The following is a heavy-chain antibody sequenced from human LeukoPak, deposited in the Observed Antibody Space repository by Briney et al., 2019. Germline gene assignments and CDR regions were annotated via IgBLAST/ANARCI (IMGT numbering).Heavy chain of an antibody. CDR1: GFTFSSYG. CDR3: AREGGQWLGAEYYYYGMDV. Sequence: GRSLRLSCAASGFTFSSYGMHWVRQAPGKGLEWVAVISYDGSNKYYADSVKGRFTISRDNSKNTLYLQMNSLRAEDTAVYYCAREGGQWLGAEYYYYGMDVWGQGTTVTVSS. V-gene: IGHV3-30*03. CDR2: ISYDGSNK. J-gene: IGHJ6*02. D-gene: IGHD6-19*01.